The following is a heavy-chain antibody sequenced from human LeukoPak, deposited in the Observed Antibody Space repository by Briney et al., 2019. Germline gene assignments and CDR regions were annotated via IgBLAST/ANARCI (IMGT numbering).Heavy chain of an antibody. CDR2: ISYDGSNK. V-gene: IGHV3-30*03. D-gene: IGHD1-1*01. Sequence: TGGSLRLSCAASGFTFSDAWMSWVRQAPGKGLEWVAVISYDGSNKYYADSVKGRFTISRDNSKNTLYLQMNSLRAEDTAVYYCARGGVERQRNWFDPWGQGTLVTVSS. CDR1: GFTFSDAW. J-gene: IGHJ5*02. CDR3: ARGGVERQRNWFDP.